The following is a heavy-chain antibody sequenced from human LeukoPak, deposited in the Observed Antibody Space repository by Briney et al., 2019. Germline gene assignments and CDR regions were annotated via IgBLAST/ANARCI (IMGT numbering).Heavy chain of an antibody. CDR3: ARGFYCSSTSCWDY. Sequence: GGSLRLSCAASGFTFSSYSMNWVRQPPGKGLEWVSSISSSSSYIYYADSVKGRFTISRDNAKKSLYLQMNSLRAEDTAVYYCARGFYCSSTSCWDYWGQGTLVTVSS. CDR1: GFTFSSYS. CDR2: ISSSSSYI. J-gene: IGHJ4*02. V-gene: IGHV3-21*01. D-gene: IGHD2-2*01.